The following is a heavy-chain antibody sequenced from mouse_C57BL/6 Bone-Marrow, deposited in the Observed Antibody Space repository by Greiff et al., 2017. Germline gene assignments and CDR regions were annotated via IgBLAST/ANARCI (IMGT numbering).Heavy chain of an antibody. CDR3: ARDYGSSWYFDD. V-gene: IGHV1-81*01. CDR2: IYPRSGHT. D-gene: IGHD1-1*01. J-gene: IGHJ1*03. Sequence: QVQLQQSGAELARPGASVKLSCKASGYTFTSYGISWVQQRTGQGLEWIGEIYPRSGHTYYNEKFTGKVLLTADKSCSTTYMELRSLKSEDSAVYFSARDYGSSWYFDDWGKGTTVTVSS. CDR1: GYTFTSYG.